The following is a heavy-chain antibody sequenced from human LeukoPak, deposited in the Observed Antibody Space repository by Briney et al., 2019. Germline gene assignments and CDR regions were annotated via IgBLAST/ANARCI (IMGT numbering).Heavy chain of an antibody. CDR2: ISYDGSNK. CDR3: ARDPYSGNYGNYYYYYMDV. Sequence: GGSLRLSCAASGFTFSSYGMNWVRQAPGKGLEWVAVISYDGSNKYYADSVKGRFTISRDNSKNTLYLQMNSLGPEDTAVYYCARDPYSGNYGNYYYYYMDVWGKGTTVTISS. J-gene: IGHJ6*03. V-gene: IGHV3-30*03. CDR1: GFTFSSYG. D-gene: IGHD1-26*01.